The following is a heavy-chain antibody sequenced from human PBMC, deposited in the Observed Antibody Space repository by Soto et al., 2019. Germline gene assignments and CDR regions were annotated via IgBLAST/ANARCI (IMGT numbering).Heavy chain of an antibody. J-gene: IGHJ6*03. CDR1: GGSISSSSYY. CDR2: IYYSGST. D-gene: IGHD2-2*01. V-gene: IGHV4-39*01. Sequence: KPSETLSLTCTVSGGSISSSSYYWGRIRQPPGKGLEWIGSIYYSGSTYYNPSLKSRVTISVDTSKNQFSLKLSSVTAADTAVYYCARHAYGVVVPAAYRNYYYYMDVWGKGTTVTVSS. CDR3: ARHAYGVVVPAAYRNYYYYMDV.